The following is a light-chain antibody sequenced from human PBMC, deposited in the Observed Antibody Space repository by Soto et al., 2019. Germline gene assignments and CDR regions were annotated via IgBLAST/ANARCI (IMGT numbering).Light chain of an antibody. J-gene: IGKJ4*01. CDR2: AAS. Sequence: IQLTQSPSSLSASVGYRVTITCRASQGISSYLAWYQQKPGKAPKLLIYAASTLQSGVPSRFSGSGSETDYTLTISSLQPEDFATYYCQQLNSYPPLTFGGGNNVDIK. CDR3: QQLNSYPPLT. CDR1: QGISSY. V-gene: IGKV1-9*01.